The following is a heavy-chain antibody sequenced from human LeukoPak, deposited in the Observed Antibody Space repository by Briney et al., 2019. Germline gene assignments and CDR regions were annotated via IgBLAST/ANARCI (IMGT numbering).Heavy chain of an antibody. Sequence: GGSLRLSCAASGFTFSSFSMNWVRQAPGKGLEWVSSISSSSSYIYYADSVKGRFTISRDNAKNSLYLQMNSLRAEDTAVYYCARVGMGYYFDYWGQGTLVTVSS. CDR3: ARVGMGYYFDY. V-gene: IGHV3-21*01. J-gene: IGHJ4*02. CDR1: GFTFSSFS. D-gene: IGHD3-10*01. CDR2: ISSSSSYI.